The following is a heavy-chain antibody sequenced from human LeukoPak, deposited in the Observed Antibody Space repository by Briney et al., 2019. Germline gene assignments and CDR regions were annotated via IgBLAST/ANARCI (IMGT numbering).Heavy chain of an antibody. V-gene: IGHV4-59*01. CDR3: ARGGYYYMDV. Sequence: SETLSLTCTVSGGSISPYYWSWIRQPPGKGLEWVGYIFYSGSTNYNPSLKSRVTISVDASKKQFSLKLRSVTAADTAVYYCARGGYYYMDVWGKGTTVTISS. J-gene: IGHJ6*03. CDR2: IFYSGST. CDR1: GGSISPYY.